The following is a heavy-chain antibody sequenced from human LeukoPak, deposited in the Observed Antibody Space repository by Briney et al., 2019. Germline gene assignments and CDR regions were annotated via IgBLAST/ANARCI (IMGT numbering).Heavy chain of an antibody. D-gene: IGHD1-7*01. J-gene: IGHJ5*02. Sequence: SESLSLTCAVYGESFSGYYWSWIRQPPGKGLEWIGEINHSGSTNYNPSLKSRVTISVDTSKNQFSLKLSSVTAADTAVYYCARGGPRLTGTRSWFDPWGQGTLVTVSS. CDR1: GESFSGYY. CDR3: ARGGPRLTGTRSWFDP. V-gene: IGHV4-34*01. CDR2: INHSGST.